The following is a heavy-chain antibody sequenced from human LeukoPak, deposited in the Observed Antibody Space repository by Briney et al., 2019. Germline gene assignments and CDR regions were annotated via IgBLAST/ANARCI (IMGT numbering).Heavy chain of an antibody. CDR1: GGSISSYY. D-gene: IGHD6-13*01. Sequence: SETLSLTCTVSGGSISSYYWSWIRQPPGKGLEWIGCIYYSGSTNYNPSLKSRVTISVDTSKNQFSLKLSSVTAADTAVYYCAREASSSGSQEHDYFDYWGQGTLVTVSS. J-gene: IGHJ4*02. V-gene: IGHV4-59*01. CDR2: IYYSGST. CDR3: AREASSSGSQEHDYFDY.